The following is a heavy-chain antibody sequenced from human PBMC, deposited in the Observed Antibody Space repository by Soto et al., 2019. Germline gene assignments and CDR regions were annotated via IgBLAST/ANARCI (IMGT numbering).Heavy chain of an antibody. CDR3: AREWQWPDY. CDR1: GGSFSGYY. CDR2: INHSGST. D-gene: IGHD6-19*01. Sequence: SETLSLICAVYGGSFSGYYWSWIRQPPGKGLEWIGEINHSGSTNYNPSLKSRVTISVDTSKNQFSLKLSSVTAADTAVYYCAREWQWPDYWGQGTLVTVSS. J-gene: IGHJ4*02. V-gene: IGHV4-34*01.